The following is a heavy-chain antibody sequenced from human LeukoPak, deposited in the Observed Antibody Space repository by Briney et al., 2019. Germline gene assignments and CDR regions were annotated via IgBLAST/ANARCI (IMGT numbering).Heavy chain of an antibody. CDR1: GGSISTFF. D-gene: IGHD5-24*01. CDR3: ARDPDGYKFFDY. CDR2: ILDSGTT. V-gene: IGHV4-59*01. Sequence: SETLSLTCTVSGGSISTFFWHWIRQPPGKGLEWLGYILDSGTTAYNPSLKRRVTMSIDTSKNQFSLNLTSVTAADTAVYFCARDPDGYKFFDYWGRGRPVTVSS. J-gene: IGHJ4*02.